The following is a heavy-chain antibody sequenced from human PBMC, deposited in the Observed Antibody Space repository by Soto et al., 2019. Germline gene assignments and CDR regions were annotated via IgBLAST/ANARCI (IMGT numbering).Heavy chain of an antibody. CDR1: GGSISSSNW. J-gene: IGHJ3*02. CDR3: ARVHVLRYFDWYPAFDI. V-gene: IGHV4-4*02. Sequence: QVQLQESGPGLVKPSGTLSLTCAVSGGSISSSNWWSWVRQPPGKGLEWIGEIYHSGSTNYNPSPKSRVTLSVDQSKNPFSLKLSSVTAADTAVYYCARVHVLRYFDWYPAFDIWGQGTMVTVSS. CDR2: IYHSGST. D-gene: IGHD3-9*01.